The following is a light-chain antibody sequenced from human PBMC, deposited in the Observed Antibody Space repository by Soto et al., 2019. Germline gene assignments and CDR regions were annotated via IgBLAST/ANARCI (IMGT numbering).Light chain of an antibody. V-gene: IGKV3-20*01. Sequence: DIVLTQSPGTLSLSPGERATLSCRASQSVSSSSLAWYKHRPGQSPRLLLYEASTRAVGVPDRFSGSGSGTDFTLTISRLEPDDFAMYYCQHYGSSPPITFGPRTTLDI. CDR2: EAS. J-gene: IGKJ3*01. CDR1: QSVSSSS. CDR3: QHYGSSPPIT.